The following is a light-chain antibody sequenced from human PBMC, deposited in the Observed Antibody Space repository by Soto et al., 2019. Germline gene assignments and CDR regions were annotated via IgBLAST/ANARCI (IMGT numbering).Light chain of an antibody. CDR3: QQYNSWLWT. CDR2: GAS. J-gene: IGKJ1*01. Sequence: EIVMTQSAATLSVSPGEGATPSCRASQSVSSKLAWYQQKPGQAPRLLIYGASTRATGIPARFSGSGSGTEFTLIISSLQSEDSAVYYCQQYNSWLWTFGQGTKVDIK. CDR1: QSVSSK. V-gene: IGKV3-15*01.